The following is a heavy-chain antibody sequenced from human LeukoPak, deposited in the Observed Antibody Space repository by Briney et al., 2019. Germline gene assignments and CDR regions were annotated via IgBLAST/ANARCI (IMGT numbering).Heavy chain of an antibody. Sequence: GGSLRLSCAASGFTFSSYAMSWVRQAPGKGLEWVAVISYDGSNKYYADSVKGRFTISRDNSKNTLYLQMNSLRAEDTAVYYCAKDDGSYYRFFDYWGQGTLVTVSS. CDR1: GFTFSSYA. CDR3: AKDDGSYYRFFDY. CDR2: ISYDGSNK. V-gene: IGHV3-30*18. D-gene: IGHD1-26*01. J-gene: IGHJ4*02.